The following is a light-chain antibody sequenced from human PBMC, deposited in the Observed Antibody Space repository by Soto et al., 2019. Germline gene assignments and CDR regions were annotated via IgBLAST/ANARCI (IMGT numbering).Light chain of an antibody. CDR3: SSYTSASTLLYL. CDR2: GVT. Sequence: QSVLTQPASVSGSPGQSITISCTGTSSDVGGYNYVSWYQQHPGIVPKLLIYGVTNRPSGVSTRFSGSKSGNTASLTISRLQAEDEADYHCSSYTSASTLLYLFGTGTKLTVL. CDR1: SSDVGGYNY. J-gene: IGLJ1*01. V-gene: IGLV2-14*01.